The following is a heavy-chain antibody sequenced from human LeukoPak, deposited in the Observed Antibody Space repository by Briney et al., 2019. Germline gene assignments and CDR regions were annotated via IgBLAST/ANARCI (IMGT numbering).Heavy chain of an antibody. CDR3: AKASYCSGGSCYYYYYMDV. V-gene: IGHV3-23*01. D-gene: IGHD2-15*01. J-gene: IGHJ6*03. CDR2: ISGSGGST. Sequence: PGGSLRLSCAASGFTFSSYAMSWVRQAPGKGLEWVSAISGSGGSTYYADSVKGRFTISRDNSKNTLYLQMNSLRAEDTAVYYCAKASYCSGGSCYYYYYMDVWGKGTTVTVSS. CDR1: GFTFSSYA.